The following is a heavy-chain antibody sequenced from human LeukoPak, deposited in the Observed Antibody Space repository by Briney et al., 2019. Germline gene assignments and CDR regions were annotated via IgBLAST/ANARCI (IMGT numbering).Heavy chain of an antibody. CDR2: MYDSGST. V-gene: IGHV4-38-2*02. Sequence: SETLSLTCTFSGYSISSGYYWGWIRQPPGKGLEWIGSMEWIGSMYDSGSTYYNPSLKSRVTISVDTSKNQFSLKLSSVTAADTAVYYCARGDLYYYGSGSSQAFDIWGQGTMVTVSS. D-gene: IGHD3-10*01. CDR3: ARGDLYYYGSGSSQAFDI. CDR1: GYSISSGYY. J-gene: IGHJ3*02.